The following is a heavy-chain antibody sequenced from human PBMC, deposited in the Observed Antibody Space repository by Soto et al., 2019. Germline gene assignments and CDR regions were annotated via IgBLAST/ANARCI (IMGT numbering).Heavy chain of an antibody. CDR1: GGSISSYY. CDR2: IYYSGST. J-gene: IGHJ4*02. Sequence: QVQLQESGPGLVKPSETLSLTCTVSGGSISSYYWSWIRQPPGKGLEWIGYIYYSGSTNYNPSLKSRVAISVDTSKNQFSLKLSSVTAADTAVYYCAREDYSSSSFDYWGQGTLVTVSS. D-gene: IGHD6-6*01. V-gene: IGHV4-59*01. CDR3: AREDYSSSSFDY.